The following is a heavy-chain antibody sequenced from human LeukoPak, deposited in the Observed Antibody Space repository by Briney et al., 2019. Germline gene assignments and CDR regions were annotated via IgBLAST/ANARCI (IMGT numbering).Heavy chain of an antibody. Sequence: SETLSLTCAVYGGSFSGYYWSWIRQPPGKGLEWIGEINHSGSTNYNPSLKSRVTISVDTSKNQFSPKLSSVTAADTAVYYCARGRTIFGVVIIARGYYFDYWGQGTLVTVSS. J-gene: IGHJ4*02. V-gene: IGHV4-34*01. CDR1: GGSFSGYY. CDR3: ARGRTIFGVVIIARGYYFDY. CDR2: INHSGST. D-gene: IGHD3-3*01.